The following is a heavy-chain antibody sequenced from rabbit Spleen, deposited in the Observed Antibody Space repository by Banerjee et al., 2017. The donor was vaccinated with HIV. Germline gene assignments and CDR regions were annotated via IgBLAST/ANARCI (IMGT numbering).Heavy chain of an antibody. CDR3: ARDSGTSFSTYGMDL. Sequence: QSLEESGGDLVKPGASLTLTCTASGVSFSSSSYMCWVRQAPGKGLEWIACIDTGSSGFTYFATWAKGRFTIYKTSSTTVTLQVTSLTAADTATYFCARDSGTSFSTYGMDLWGQGTLVTVS. V-gene: IGHV1S40*01. D-gene: IGHD8-1*01. CDR2: IDTGSSGFT. J-gene: IGHJ6*01. CDR1: GVSFSSSSY.